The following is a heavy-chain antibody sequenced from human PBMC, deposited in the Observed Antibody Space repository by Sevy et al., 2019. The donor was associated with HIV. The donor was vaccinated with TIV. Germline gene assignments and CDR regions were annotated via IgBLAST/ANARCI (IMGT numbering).Heavy chain of an antibody. D-gene: IGHD2-2*01. Sequence: GGSLRLSCAASGLTFSSYWMHWVRQAPGKGLVWVSRINSDGSSTSYADSVKGRFTISRDNAKNTLYLQMNSLRAEDTAVYYCVRQRGDTVVLPDVLPDYGMDVWDQGTTVTVSS. CDR2: INSDGSST. J-gene: IGHJ6*02. CDR3: VRQRGDTVVLPDVLPDYGMDV. CDR1: GLTFSSYW. V-gene: IGHV3-74*01.